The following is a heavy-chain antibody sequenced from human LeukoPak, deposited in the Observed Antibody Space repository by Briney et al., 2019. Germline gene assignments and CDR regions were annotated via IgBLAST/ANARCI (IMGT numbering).Heavy chain of an antibody. D-gene: IGHD3-22*01. CDR1: GDSTSSGPYF. V-gene: IGHV4-61*02. CDR3: AREGSIYYYDSSGYLGY. Sequence: PSQTLSLTCTVSGDSTSSGPYFWSWIRQPAGKGLEWIGRIYSGGGTTYNPSLKGRVTISVDTSKNQFSLKLSSVTAADTAVYYCAREGSIYYYDSSGYLGYWGQGTLVTVSS. J-gene: IGHJ4*02. CDR2: IYSGGGT.